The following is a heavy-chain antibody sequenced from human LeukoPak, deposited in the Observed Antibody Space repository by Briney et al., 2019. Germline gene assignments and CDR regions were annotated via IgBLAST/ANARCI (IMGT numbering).Heavy chain of an antibody. Sequence: ASVKVSCKTSGYSFTSYYIHWVRQAPGQGLEWMGWINPSSGGTEYAQKFQGRVTTTGDTSISTAYVELSRLRSDDTAVYYCARDRGSSWYVDYWGQGTLVTVSS. J-gene: IGHJ4*02. V-gene: IGHV1-2*02. CDR1: GYSFTSYY. CDR3: ARDRGSSWYVDY. CDR2: INPSSGGT. D-gene: IGHD6-13*01.